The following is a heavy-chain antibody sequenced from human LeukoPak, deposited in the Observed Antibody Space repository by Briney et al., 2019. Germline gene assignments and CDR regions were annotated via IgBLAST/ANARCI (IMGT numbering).Heavy chain of an antibody. CDR2: VYVSGRT. CDR3: AKQGPAYYFDH. J-gene: IGHJ4*02. Sequence: PSETLSLTRTVSGGSISIISYYWGWTRQSPGKELEWIGSVYVSGRTNDNPSLKSRVTMSLEPSENPFSLRLSSVAAAETAVYYCAKQGPAYYFDHWGEGTLVTVSS. V-gene: IGHV4-39*01. CDR1: GGSISIISYY.